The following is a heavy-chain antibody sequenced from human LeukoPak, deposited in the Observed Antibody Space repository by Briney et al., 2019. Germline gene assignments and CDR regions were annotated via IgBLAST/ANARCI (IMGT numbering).Heavy chain of an antibody. V-gene: IGHV3-7*05. J-gene: IGHJ6*02. CDR1: GFTFSSYW. CDR2: IKQDGSEK. CDR3: ARDEHSSGWYLPPYYYCGMDV. Sequence: GGSLRLSCAASGFTFSSYWMSWVRQAPGKGLEWVANIKQDGSEKYYVDSVKGRFTISRDNAKNSLYLQMNSLRAEDTAVYYCARDEHSSGWYLPPYYYCGMDVWGQGTTATLSS. D-gene: IGHD6-19*01.